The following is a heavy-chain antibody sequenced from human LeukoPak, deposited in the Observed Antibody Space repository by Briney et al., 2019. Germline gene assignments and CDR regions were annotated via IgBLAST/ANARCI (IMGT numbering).Heavy chain of an antibody. CDR2: IWYDGSNK. D-gene: IGHD3-22*01. CDR3: AKGSYYDSSGSFYFDY. J-gene: IGHJ4*02. CDR1: GFTFSSYG. Sequence: GRSLRLSCAASGFTFSSYGMHWVRQAPGKGLEWVAVIWYDGSNKYYADSVKGRFTISRDNSKNTLYVQVNSLGTEDTAAYYCAKGSYYDSSGSFYFDYWGQGTLVTVSS. V-gene: IGHV3-33*06.